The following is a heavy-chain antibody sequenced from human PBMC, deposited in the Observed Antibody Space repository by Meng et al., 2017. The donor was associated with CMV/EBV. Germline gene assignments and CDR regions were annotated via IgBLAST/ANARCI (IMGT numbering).Heavy chain of an antibody. CDR2: VSWNGSRT. D-gene: IGHD2-2*01. CDR1: GFTFSNSD. Sequence: GGSLRLSCAASGFTFSNSDMNWVRQAPGKGLEWVSGVSWNGSRTHYADSVKGRFTISRDNSKNTLYLQMNSLRAEDTAVYYCAKGPYCSSTSCYYYYYGMDVWGQGTTVTVSS. CDR3: AKGPYCSSTSCYYYYYGMDV. J-gene: IGHJ6*02. V-gene: IGHV3-19*01.